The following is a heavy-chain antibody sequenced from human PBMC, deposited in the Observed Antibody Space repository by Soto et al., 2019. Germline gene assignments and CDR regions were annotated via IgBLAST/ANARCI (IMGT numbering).Heavy chain of an antibody. Sequence: GASVKVSCKASGGTFSSYAISWVRQAPGQGLEWMGGIIPIFGTANYAQKFQGRVTITADESTSTAYMELSSLRSEDTAVYYCARAQYSSSWYPRYGMDVWGQGTTVTVS. J-gene: IGHJ6*02. CDR3: ARAQYSSSWYPRYGMDV. V-gene: IGHV1-69*13. CDR1: GGTFSSYA. D-gene: IGHD6-13*01. CDR2: IIPIFGTA.